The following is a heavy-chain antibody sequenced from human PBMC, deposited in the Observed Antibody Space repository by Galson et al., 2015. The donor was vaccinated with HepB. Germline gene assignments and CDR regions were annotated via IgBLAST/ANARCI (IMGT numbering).Heavy chain of an antibody. D-gene: IGHD4-11*01. CDR1: GYTFTTYW. CDR3: ARQASKGTFDY. CDR2: IDPSDSYT. V-gene: IGHV5-10-1*01. Sequence: QSGAEVKKPGESLRISCKGSGYTFTTYWISWVRQMPGKGLEWMGRIDPSDSYTNYSPSFEGHITISGDKSIITAYLQWSSLKASDTAMYYCARQASKGTFDYWGQGTLVTVSS. J-gene: IGHJ4*02.